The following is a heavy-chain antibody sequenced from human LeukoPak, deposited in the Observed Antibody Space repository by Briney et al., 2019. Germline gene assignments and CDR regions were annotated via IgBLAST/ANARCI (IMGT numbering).Heavy chain of an antibody. Sequence: GGSLRLSCAASGFTFSSYAMSWVRQAPGKGLEWVSAISGSATSTYYADSVKGRFTTSRDNSKNTLYLQMTSLRAEDTAVYYCAPVVVVTTIPNYWGQGTLVTVSS. CDR3: APVVVVTTIPNY. CDR1: GFTFSSYA. CDR2: ISGSATST. D-gene: IGHD2-21*02. V-gene: IGHV3-23*01. J-gene: IGHJ4*02.